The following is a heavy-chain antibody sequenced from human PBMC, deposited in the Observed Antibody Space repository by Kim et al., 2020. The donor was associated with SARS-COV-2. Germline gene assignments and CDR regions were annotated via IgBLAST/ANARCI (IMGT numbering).Heavy chain of an antibody. Sequence: SETLSLTFTVSGGSISSSSYYCGLIRQPPGKGLEWIGSMYYSGSTNYNPSLKSRVTISVDTSKNQFSLKLRSVTAADTAVYYCARQGIRGSSWYLGAFDIWGQGTMVTVSS. CDR3: ARQGIRGSSWYLGAFDI. CDR2: MYYSGST. CDR1: GGSISSSSYY. V-gene: IGHV4-39*01. D-gene: IGHD6-13*01. J-gene: IGHJ3*02.